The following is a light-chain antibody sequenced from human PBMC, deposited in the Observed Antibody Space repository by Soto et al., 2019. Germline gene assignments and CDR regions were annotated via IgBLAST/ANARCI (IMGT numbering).Light chain of an antibody. Sequence: QSVLTQPPSVSGAPGQRVTISCTVSSSNIGAGYDVHWYQQLPGTAPKLLIYGNNNRPSGVPDRFSGSKSGTSASLAITGLQAEDEADYYCQSYDSSLSSYVFGTGTKLTVL. CDR2: GNN. J-gene: IGLJ1*01. CDR1: SSNIGAGYD. CDR3: QSYDSSLSSYV. V-gene: IGLV1-40*01.